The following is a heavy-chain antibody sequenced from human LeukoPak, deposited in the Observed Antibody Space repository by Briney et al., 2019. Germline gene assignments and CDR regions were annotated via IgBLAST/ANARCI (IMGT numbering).Heavy chain of an antibody. D-gene: IGHD3-3*01. V-gene: IGHV3-23*01. CDR1: GFTFSSYA. Sequence: GGSLRLSCAASGFTFSSYAMSWVRQAPGKGLEWVSAISGSVGSTYYADSVKGRFTISRDNSKNTLYLQMNSLRAEDTAVYYCAKDLKGDFWSGYYTDPGYWGQGTLVTVSS. CDR3: AKDLKGDFWSGYYTDPGY. J-gene: IGHJ4*02. CDR2: ISGSVGST.